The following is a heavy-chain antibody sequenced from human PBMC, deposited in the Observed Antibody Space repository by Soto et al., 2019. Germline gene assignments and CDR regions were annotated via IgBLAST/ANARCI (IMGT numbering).Heavy chain of an antibody. V-gene: IGHV3-23*01. CDR2: ISSSGDGT. J-gene: IGHJ4*02. Sequence: EVQLLESGGGLVQPGGSLRLSCVASGFIFSNYDMTWVRQAPGKGLEWVSTISSSGDGTYYTDSVKGRFTISRDISKNALCLKMNSVRAEDMAVYYCALSFPSDYWGQGTLVTVFS. CDR3: ALSFPSDY. CDR1: GFIFSNYD.